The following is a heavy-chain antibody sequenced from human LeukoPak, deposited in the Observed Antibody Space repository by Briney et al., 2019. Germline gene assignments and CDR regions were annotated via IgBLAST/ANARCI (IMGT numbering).Heavy chain of an antibody. CDR2: ISGSGGST. J-gene: IGHJ4*02. D-gene: IGHD3-3*01. Sequence: PGGSLRLSCAASGFTFSSYAMSWVRQAPGKGLEWVSAISGSGGSTYYADSVKGRFTISRDNSKNTLYLQMNSLRAEDTVVYYCAELGGALNYDFWSGYYDIADYWGQGTLVTVSS. CDR1: GFTFSSYA. CDR3: AELGGALNYDFWSGYYDIADY. V-gene: IGHV3-23*01.